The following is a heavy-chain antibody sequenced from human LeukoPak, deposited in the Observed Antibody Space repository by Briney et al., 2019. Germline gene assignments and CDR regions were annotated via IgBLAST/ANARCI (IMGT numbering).Heavy chain of an antibody. Sequence: ASVKVSCKASGYTFTGYYMHWVRQAPGQGLEWMGWINPNSGGTNYAQKFQGRVTITRDTSASTAYMELSSLRSEDTAVYYCARDYVGASEYWGQGTLVTVSS. CDR1: GYTFTGYY. CDR3: ARDYVGASEY. V-gene: IGHV1-2*02. CDR2: INPNSGGT. J-gene: IGHJ4*02. D-gene: IGHD1-26*01.